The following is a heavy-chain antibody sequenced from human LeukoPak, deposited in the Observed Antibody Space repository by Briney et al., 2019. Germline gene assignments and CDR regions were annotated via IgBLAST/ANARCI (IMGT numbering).Heavy chain of an antibody. CDR3: ARVGGGDAFDI. Sequence: SETLSLTCAVSGGSISSGGYSWSWIRQPPGKGLEWIGYIYHSGSTYYNPSLKSRIIISVDRSKNQFSLNLSSVTAADTAVYYCARVGGGDAFDIWGQGTMVTVSS. J-gene: IGHJ3*02. CDR2: IYHSGST. D-gene: IGHD6-25*01. V-gene: IGHV4-30-2*01. CDR1: GGSISSGGYS.